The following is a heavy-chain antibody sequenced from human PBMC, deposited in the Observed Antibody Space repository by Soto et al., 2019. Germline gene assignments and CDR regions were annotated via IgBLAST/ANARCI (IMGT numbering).Heavy chain of an antibody. V-gene: IGHV1-8*01. CDR3: ARDPGMGSIQLWLGYYYYGMDV. D-gene: IGHD5-18*01. Sequence: GASVKVSCKASGYTFTSYDINWVRQATGQGLEWMGWMNPNSGNTGYAQKFQGRVTMTRNTSISTAYMDLSSLRSEDTAVYYCARDPGMGSIQLWLGYYYYGMDVWGQGTTVTVSS. CDR2: MNPNSGNT. J-gene: IGHJ6*02. CDR1: GYTFTSYD.